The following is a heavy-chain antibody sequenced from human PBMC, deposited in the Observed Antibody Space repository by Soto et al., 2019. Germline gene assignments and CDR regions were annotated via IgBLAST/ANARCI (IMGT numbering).Heavy chain of an antibody. CDR1: GGSFSGYY. J-gene: IGHJ4*02. CDR2: INHSGST. D-gene: IGHD3-16*02. Sequence: QVQLQQWGAGLLKPSETLSLTCAVYGGSFSGYYWSWIRQPPGKGLEWIGEINHSGSTNYNPSLKSRVTISVDTSKNQFSLKLSSVTAADTAVYYCARVPPILRIMITFGGVIVPFDYWGQGTLVTVSS. CDR3: ARVPPILRIMITFGGVIVPFDY. V-gene: IGHV4-34*01.